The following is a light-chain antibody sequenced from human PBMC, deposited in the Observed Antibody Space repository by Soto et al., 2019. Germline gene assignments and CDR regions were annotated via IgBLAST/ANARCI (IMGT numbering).Light chain of an antibody. J-gene: IGKJ1*01. Sequence: DIAMTQTPATMAVCGEERVTFSCRASQSVTSNLAWSQHKPGQAPRLLIFGASSRASGIPDRFSGSGSGTDFTLTITRVEAEDFALYYCQHYGDSSWTFGQGTKVGI. CDR3: QHYGDSSWT. CDR2: GAS. CDR1: QSVTSN. V-gene: IGKV3-20*01.